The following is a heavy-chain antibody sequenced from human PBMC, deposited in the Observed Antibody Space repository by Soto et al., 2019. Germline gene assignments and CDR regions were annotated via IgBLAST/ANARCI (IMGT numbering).Heavy chain of an antibody. V-gene: IGHV3-30-3*01. D-gene: IGHD3-10*01. J-gene: IGHJ5*02. CDR3: ARDNYYYGSGRFDP. CDR1: GFTFSSYA. Sequence: SLRLSCAASGFTFSSYAMHLVRHAPGKGLEWVAVISYDGSNKYYADSVKGRFTISRDNSKNTLYLQMNSLRAEDTAVYYCARDNYYYGSGRFDPWGQGTLVTVSS. CDR2: ISYDGSNK.